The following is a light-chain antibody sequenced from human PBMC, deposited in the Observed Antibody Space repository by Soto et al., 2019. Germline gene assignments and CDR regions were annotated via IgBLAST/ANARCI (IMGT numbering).Light chain of an antibody. CDR3: FSFTTDWTHV. CDR1: SSDVGGYEY. J-gene: IGLJ1*01. Sequence: QSALTQPPSASWSPGQSVAISCTGTSSDVGGYEYVSWYQQHPGKAPKLLIYEVTKRPSGVPDRFSGSKSGSTASLTVSGLQAEDEADYFCFSFTTDWTHVFGTGTKVTVL. V-gene: IGLV2-8*01. CDR2: EVT.